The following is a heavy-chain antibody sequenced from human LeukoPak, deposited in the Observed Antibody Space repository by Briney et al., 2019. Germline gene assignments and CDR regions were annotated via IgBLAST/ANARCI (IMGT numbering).Heavy chain of an antibody. J-gene: IGHJ4*02. CDR1: GFTFSTNR. Sequence: GGSLRLSCAASGFTFSTNRMSWVRQAPGKGLEWVANIKQDGSEKGYVDSVKGRITISRDNAKNSLYLQMNSLRAEDTAVYYCARGGYKSLDYWGQGTLVTVSS. D-gene: IGHD5-12*01. V-gene: IGHV3-7*04. CDR3: ARGGYKSLDY. CDR2: IKQDGSEK.